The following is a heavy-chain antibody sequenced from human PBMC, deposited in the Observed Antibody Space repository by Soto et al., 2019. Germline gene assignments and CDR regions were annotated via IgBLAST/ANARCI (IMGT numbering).Heavy chain of an antibody. CDR1: GFTFSSYS. CDR3: ARPRSGYSYGFGKYYYYYYYMDV. Sequence: GGSLRLSCAASGFTFSSYSMNWVRQAPGKGLEWVSYISSSSSTIYYADSVKGRFTISRDNAKNSLYLQMNSLRAEDTAVYYCARPRSGYSYGFGKYYYYYYYMDVWGKGTTVTVSS. D-gene: IGHD5-18*01. CDR2: ISSSSSTI. V-gene: IGHV3-48*01. J-gene: IGHJ6*03.